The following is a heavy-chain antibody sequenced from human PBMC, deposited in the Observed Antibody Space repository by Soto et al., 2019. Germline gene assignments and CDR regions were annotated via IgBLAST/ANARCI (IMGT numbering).Heavy chain of an antibody. CDR3: ARGFRHFWFGEFPGYYGMAV. D-gene: IGHD3-10*01. V-gene: IGHV1-2*04. J-gene: IGHJ6*02. CDR1: GDTFTGYY. Sequence: GASVKVSCKASGDTFTGYYMHWVRQAPGQGLEWMGWINPNSGGTNYAQKFQGWVTMTRDTSISTAYMELSRLRSDDTAVYYCARGFRHFWFGEFPGYYGMAVWGQGTTVTVSS. CDR2: INPNSGGT.